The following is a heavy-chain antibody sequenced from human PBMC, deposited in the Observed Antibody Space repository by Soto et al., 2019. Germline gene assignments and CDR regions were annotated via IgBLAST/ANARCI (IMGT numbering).Heavy chain of an antibody. CDR3: ASQPIVVVTASYYYYYGIDV. CDR1: GGSISSSSYY. D-gene: IGHD2-21*02. Sequence: QLQLQESSPGLVKPSETLSLTCTVSGGSISSSSYYWGWIRQPPGKGLEWIGSIYYSGSTYYNPSLKSRVTISVDTSKNQFSLKLSSVTAADTAVYYCASQPIVVVTASYYYYYGIDVSGQGTTVTVSS. V-gene: IGHV4-39*01. CDR2: IYYSGST. J-gene: IGHJ6*02.